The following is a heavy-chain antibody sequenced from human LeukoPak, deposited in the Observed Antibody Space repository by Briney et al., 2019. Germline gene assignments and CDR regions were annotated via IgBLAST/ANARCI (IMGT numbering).Heavy chain of an antibody. D-gene: IGHD6-13*01. Sequence: PGGSLRLSCAASGFTFSSYAMSWVRQAPGKGLEWVSAISGSGGSTYYADSVKGRFTISRDNSKNTLYLQMNSLRAEDTAVYYCAKASRRIAAAGTVRNYYYMDVWGKGTTVTVSS. J-gene: IGHJ6*03. CDR1: GFTFSSYA. V-gene: IGHV3-23*01. CDR3: AKASRRIAAAGTVRNYYYMDV. CDR2: ISGSGGST.